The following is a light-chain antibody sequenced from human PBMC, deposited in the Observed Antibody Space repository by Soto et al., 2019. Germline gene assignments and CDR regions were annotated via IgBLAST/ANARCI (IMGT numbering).Light chain of an antibody. J-gene: IGKJ2*01. CDR1: QNIHSF. V-gene: IGKV1-39*01. Sequence: DIQMTQSPSSLAASVGERVTITCRASQNIHSFLNWYQQKPGKAPEVLIYAVSSLQIGVPSRFAGSGSGTDFTLTITDLRPEDSATYYCQQTYSELVYTFGRGTKLEIK. CDR3: QQTYSELVYT. CDR2: AVS.